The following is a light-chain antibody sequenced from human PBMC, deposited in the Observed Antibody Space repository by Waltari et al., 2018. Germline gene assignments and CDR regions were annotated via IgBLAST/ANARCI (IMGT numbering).Light chain of an antibody. CDR2: SND. CDR3: AAWDDSRKGWV. V-gene: IGLV1-44*01. CDR1: NSNIGSNT. J-gene: IGLJ3*02. Sequence: QSALTPPPSASGAPGQRVTMSCSGSNSNIGSNTVNWYRQFPGTAPKLLIYSNDQRPSGVPDRVSGSKSGTSASLAISGLQSEDEADYYCAAWDDSRKGWVVGGGTKRTVL.